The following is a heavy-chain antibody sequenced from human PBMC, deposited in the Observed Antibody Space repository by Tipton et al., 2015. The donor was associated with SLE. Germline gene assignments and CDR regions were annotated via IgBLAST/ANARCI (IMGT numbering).Heavy chain of an antibody. CDR1: NGSISSSPYY. V-gene: IGHV4-39*07. J-gene: IGHJ6*03. Sequence: TLSLTCTVSNGSISSSPYYWGWIRQSPGKGLEWVGSIYYSGSTYYNPSLKSRVTISVDTSRNQSSLNLTTVTAADTAVYYCARSPYYYMDVWGKGTTVTVSS. CDR2: IYYSGST. CDR3: ARSPYYYMDV.